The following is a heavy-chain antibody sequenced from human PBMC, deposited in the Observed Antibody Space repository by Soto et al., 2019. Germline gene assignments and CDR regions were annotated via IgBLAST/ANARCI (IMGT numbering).Heavy chain of an antibody. CDR3: ARTLGKDSSSWYYFDY. CDR1: GFSLSNARMG. CDR2: IFSNDEK. V-gene: IGHV2-26*01. J-gene: IGHJ4*02. Sequence: QVTLKESGPVLVKPTETLTLTCTVSGFSLSNARMGVSWIRQPPGKALEWLAHIFSNDEKSYSTSLKSRLTISKDTSKSQVVLTMTNMDPVDTATYYCARTLGKDSSSWYYFDYWGQGTLVTVSS. D-gene: IGHD6-13*01.